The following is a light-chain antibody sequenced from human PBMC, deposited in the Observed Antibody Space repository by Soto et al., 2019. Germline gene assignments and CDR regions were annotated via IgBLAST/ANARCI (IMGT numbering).Light chain of an antibody. V-gene: IGKV1-5*01. CDR3: QQYNSYPWT. J-gene: IGKJ1*01. Sequence: DIQLTQSPSTLSASVGDRVTITCLASQSISSWLAWYQQKPGEAPKLLIYDASSLESGVPSRFSGSGSGTEFTLTISSLQPDDFATYYCQQYNSYPWTVGQGTKVDIK. CDR1: QSISSW. CDR2: DAS.